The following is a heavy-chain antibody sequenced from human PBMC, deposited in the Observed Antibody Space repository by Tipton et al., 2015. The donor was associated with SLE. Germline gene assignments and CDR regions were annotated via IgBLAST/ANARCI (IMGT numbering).Heavy chain of an antibody. Sequence: TLSLTCTVSGGSISSHYWSWIRQPPGKGLEWIGYIYFSGSTHYNPSLKGRVTISVDTSKNQFSLKLSSVTAADTAVYYCARGNYYDSSGYPGAFDIWGQGTMVTVSS. CDR2: IYFSGST. J-gene: IGHJ3*02. CDR1: GGSISSHY. CDR3: ARGNYYDSSGYPGAFDI. V-gene: IGHV4-59*11. D-gene: IGHD3-22*01.